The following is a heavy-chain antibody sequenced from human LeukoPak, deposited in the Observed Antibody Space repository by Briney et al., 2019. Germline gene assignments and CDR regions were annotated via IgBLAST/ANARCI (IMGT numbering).Heavy chain of an antibody. CDR3: TRVEVHGQSDY. D-gene: IGHD1-1*01. CDR1: GGSISNYY. V-gene: IGHV4-59*01. CDR2: IYYTGST. Sequence: SETLSLTCTVSGGSISNYYWSWIRQPPGKGLDWIGYIYYTGSTKYNPSLNSRVTISVDTSKNQFSLKLRSVTAADTAVYYCTRVEVHGQSDYWGQGTLVTVSS. J-gene: IGHJ4*02.